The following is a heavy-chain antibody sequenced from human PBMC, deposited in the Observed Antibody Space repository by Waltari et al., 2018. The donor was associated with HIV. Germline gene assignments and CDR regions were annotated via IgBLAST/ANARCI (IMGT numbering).Heavy chain of an antibody. J-gene: IGHJ4*02. D-gene: IGHD3-3*01. CDR3: AVQDGFFDF. CDR2: ISGSGDRT. V-gene: IGHV3-23*01. CDR1: VLSLNNDA. Sequence: EVQLLESGGTLVRPGGSLRLSCTVAVLSLNNDALNWVRQAPGKGLEWVGGISGSGDRTDYAASAKGRFTISRDNSKKTLYLQMRGLRVDDTASYYCAVQDGFFDFWGRGTVVSVAS.